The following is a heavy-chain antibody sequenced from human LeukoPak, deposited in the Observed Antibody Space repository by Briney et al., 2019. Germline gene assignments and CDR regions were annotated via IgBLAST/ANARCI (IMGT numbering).Heavy chain of an antibody. V-gene: IGHV1-69*13. D-gene: IGHD5-18*01. Sequence: SVKVSCKASGGTFSSYAISWVRQAPGQGLEWMGGIIPIFGTANYAQKFQGRVTITADESTSTAYTELSSLRSEDTAVYYCASPEGGYSYGYVYWGQGTLVTVSS. CDR1: GGTFSSYA. CDR2: IIPIFGTA. J-gene: IGHJ4*02. CDR3: ASPEGGYSYGYVY.